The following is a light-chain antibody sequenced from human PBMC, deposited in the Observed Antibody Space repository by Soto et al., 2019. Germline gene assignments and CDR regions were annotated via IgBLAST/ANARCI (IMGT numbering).Light chain of an antibody. CDR3: QQYNSYPFT. CDR1: QSISSW. CDR2: DAS. Sequence: DIPMTQSPSTLSAPVGDRVTITCRASQSISSWLAWYQQKPGKAPKLLIYDASSLESGVPSRFSGSGSGTEFTLTISSLQPDDFATYYCQQYNSYPFTFGPGTKVDIK. V-gene: IGKV1-5*01. J-gene: IGKJ3*01.